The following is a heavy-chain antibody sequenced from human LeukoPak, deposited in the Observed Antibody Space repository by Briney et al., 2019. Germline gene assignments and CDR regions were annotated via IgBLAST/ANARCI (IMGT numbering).Heavy chain of an antibody. CDR2: IFPGDSSSKI. CDR3: ARHQTPGNAYYLNTEGFRFDS. Sequence: GESLKISCKGSGYSFTDYWIGWVRQMPGQGLEWMAIIFPGDSSSKIRYCPSFQGHVTVSADKSITTAYLHWSSLQASDTAIYFCARHQTPGNAYYLNTEGFRFDSWGQGTLVTVSS. V-gene: IGHV5-51*01. J-gene: IGHJ4*02. CDR1: GYSFTDYW. D-gene: IGHD1-26*01.